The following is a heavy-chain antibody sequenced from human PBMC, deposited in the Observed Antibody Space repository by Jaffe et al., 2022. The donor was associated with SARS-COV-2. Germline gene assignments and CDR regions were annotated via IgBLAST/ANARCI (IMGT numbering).Heavy chain of an antibody. CDR3: ARDDSYGLNEYYFDY. V-gene: IGHV3-21*01. D-gene: IGHD5-18*01. Sequence: EVQLVESGGGLVKPGGSLRLSCAASGFTFSSYSMNWVRQAPGKGLEWVSSISSSSSYIYYADSVKGRFTISRDNAKNSLYLQMNSLRAEDTAVYYCARDDSYGLNEYYFDYWGQGTLVTVSS. CDR2: ISSSSSYI. J-gene: IGHJ4*02. CDR1: GFTFSSYS.